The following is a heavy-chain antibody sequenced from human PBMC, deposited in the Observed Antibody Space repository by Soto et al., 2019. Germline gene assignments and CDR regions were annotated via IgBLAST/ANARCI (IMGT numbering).Heavy chain of an antibody. CDR1: GGSVSSGSYY. V-gene: IGHV4-61*01. CDR3: ARALWPSHDSSGYYSNWFDP. CDR2: IYYSGST. J-gene: IGHJ5*02. Sequence: QVQLQESGPGLVKPSETLSLTCTVSGGSVSSGSYYWSWIRQPPGKGLEWIGYIYYSGSTNYNPYLQGRCPMSVATSKNQCALRLRSVTAADTAVYYCARALWPSHDSSGYYSNWFDPWGQGTLVTVSS. D-gene: IGHD3-22*01.